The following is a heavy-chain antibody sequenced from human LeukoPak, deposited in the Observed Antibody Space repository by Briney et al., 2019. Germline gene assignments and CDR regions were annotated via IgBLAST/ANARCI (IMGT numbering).Heavy chain of an antibody. Sequence: SETLSLTCTVSGGSISIYYWSWIRQPPGKGLEWIGYIYYSGSTNYNPSLKSRVTISVDTSKNQFSLKLSSVTAADTAVYYCARDNWNYGSSMDVWGQGTMVTVSS. J-gene: IGHJ6*02. D-gene: IGHD1-7*01. CDR2: IYYSGST. CDR3: ARDNWNYGSSMDV. V-gene: IGHV4-59*01. CDR1: GGSISIYY.